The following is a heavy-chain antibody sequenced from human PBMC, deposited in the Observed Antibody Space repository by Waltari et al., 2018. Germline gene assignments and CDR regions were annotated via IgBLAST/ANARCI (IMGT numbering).Heavy chain of an antibody. CDR1: GYTFTGYY. Sequence: QVQLVQSGAEVKKPGSSVKVSCKASGYTFTGYYMHWVRQAPGQGLEWMGWVNPNSGGKNNAQKCQGWVTMTRDTSISTAYMELSRLRSDDTAVHYCAREAAAAGTGMYNWFDPWGQGTLVTVSS. V-gene: IGHV1-2*04. CDR2: VNPNSGGK. D-gene: IGHD6-13*01. CDR3: AREAAAAGTGMYNWFDP. J-gene: IGHJ5*02.